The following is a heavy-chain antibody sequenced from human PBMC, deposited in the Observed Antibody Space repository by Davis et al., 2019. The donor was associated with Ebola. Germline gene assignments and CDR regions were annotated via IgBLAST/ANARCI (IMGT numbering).Heavy chain of an antibody. V-gene: IGHV3-7*03. J-gene: IGHJ4*02. D-gene: IGHD6-13*01. CDR1: GFTVSSNY. Sequence: GESLKISCAASGFTVSSNYMSWVRQAPGKGLEWVANIKQDGSEKYYVDSVKGRFTISRDNAKNSLYLQMNSLRAEDTAVYYCASDPFLYSSSWTGVDYWGQGTLVTASS. CDR3: ASDPFLYSSSWTGVDY. CDR2: IKQDGSEK.